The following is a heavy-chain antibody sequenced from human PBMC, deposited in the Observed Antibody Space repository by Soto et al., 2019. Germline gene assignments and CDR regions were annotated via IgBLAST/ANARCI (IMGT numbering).Heavy chain of an antibody. D-gene: IGHD3-22*01. V-gene: IGHV4-38-2*01. J-gene: IGHJ4*02. CDR3: ARLHNYDSSGSSEGLDY. CDR2: IYHSGTT. CDR1: DFSISSGHY. Sequence: PSETLSLTCAVSDFSISSGHYWGWIRQPPGKGLEWIGSIYHSGTTYNNPSLKSRVTMSVDKSKNQFSLKLSSVTAADTAMYYCARLHNYDSSGSSEGLDYWGQGTLVTVSS.